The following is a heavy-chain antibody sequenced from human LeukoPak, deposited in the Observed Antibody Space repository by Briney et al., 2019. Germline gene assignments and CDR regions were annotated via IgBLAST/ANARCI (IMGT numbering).Heavy chain of an antibody. J-gene: IGHJ4*02. CDR1: GYTLTSYD. CDR3: ARAGYKIDY. V-gene: IGHV1-8*01. CDR2: TNANSGNT. Sequence: ASVKVSCKASGYTLTSYDINWGRQATGQGVECMGWTNANSGNTGYAQTFQGRVTMTRNTSISTAYMELSSLRSEDTAVYYCARAGYKIDYWGQGTLVTVSS. D-gene: IGHD5-18*01.